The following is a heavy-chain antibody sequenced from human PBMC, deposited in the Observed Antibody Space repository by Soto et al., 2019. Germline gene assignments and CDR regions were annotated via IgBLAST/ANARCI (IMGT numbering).Heavy chain of an antibody. V-gene: IGHV2-70*11. CDR2: IDWDDDK. J-gene: IGHJ6*03. D-gene: IGHD4-17*01. Sequence: SGPTLVNHTQTLTLTCTFSGFSLSTSGMCVSWIRQPPGKALEWLARIDWDDDKYYSTSLKTRLTISKDTSKNQVVLTMTNMDPVDTATYYCARTLDDYGDYRNQGDEGYYYYYYMDVWGKGTTVTVSS. CDR3: ARTLDDYGDYRNQGDEGYYYYYYMDV. CDR1: GFSLSTSGMC.